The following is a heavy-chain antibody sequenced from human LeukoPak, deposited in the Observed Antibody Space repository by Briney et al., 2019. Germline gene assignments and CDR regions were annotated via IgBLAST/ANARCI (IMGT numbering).Heavy chain of an antibody. CDR1: GFTFSSYS. D-gene: IGHD6-13*01. V-gene: IGHV3-21*01. CDR3: ARETGYSSSWYGYYYYYMDV. CDR2: ISSSSYI. Sequence: PGGSLRLSCAASGFTFSSYSMNWVRQAPGKGLEWVSSISSSSYIYYADSVKGRFTISRDNAKNSLYLQMNSLRAEDTAVYYCARETGYSSSWYGYYYYYMDVWGKGTTVTVSS. J-gene: IGHJ6*03.